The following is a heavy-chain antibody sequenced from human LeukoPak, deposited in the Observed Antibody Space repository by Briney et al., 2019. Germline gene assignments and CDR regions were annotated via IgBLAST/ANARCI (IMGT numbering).Heavy chain of an antibody. CDR2: ISDSGGST. CDR3: AKGSCTGGVCYGSEAFDI. Sequence: GGSLRLSCAASGFTFSSYAMSWVRQAPGKGLEWVSAISDSGGSTYYADSVKGRFTISRDNSKNTLYLQMNSLRAEDTAVYYCAKGSCTGGVCYGSEAFDIWGQGTMVTVSS. J-gene: IGHJ3*02. D-gene: IGHD2-8*02. CDR1: GFTFSSYA. V-gene: IGHV3-23*01.